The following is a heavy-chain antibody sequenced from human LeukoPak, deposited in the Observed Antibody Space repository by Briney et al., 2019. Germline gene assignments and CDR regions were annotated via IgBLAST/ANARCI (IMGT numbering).Heavy chain of an antibody. Sequence: ASVKVSCKASGYTFTSYYMHWVRQAPGQGLEWMGIINPSGGSTSYAQKFQGRVTMTRDMSTSTVYMELSSLRSEDTAVYYCARARGLRYSSSWYYFDYWGQGTLVTVSS. D-gene: IGHD6-13*01. CDR1: GYTFTSYY. J-gene: IGHJ4*02. CDR2: INPSGGST. V-gene: IGHV1-46*01. CDR3: ARARGLRYSSSWYYFDY.